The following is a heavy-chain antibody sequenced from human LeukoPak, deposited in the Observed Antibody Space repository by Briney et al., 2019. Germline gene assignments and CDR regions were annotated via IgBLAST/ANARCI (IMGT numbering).Heavy chain of an antibody. CDR3: ARVTSDSSGYYYENLYYFDY. J-gene: IGHJ4*02. CDR1: GGTFSSYA. Sequence: GASVKVSCKASGGTFSSYAISWVRQAPGQGLEWMGGIIPIFGTANYAQKFQGRVTITADKSTSTAYMELSSLRSEDTAVYYCARVTSDSSGYYYENLYYFDYWGQGTLVTVSS. D-gene: IGHD3-22*01. CDR2: IIPIFGTA. V-gene: IGHV1-69*06.